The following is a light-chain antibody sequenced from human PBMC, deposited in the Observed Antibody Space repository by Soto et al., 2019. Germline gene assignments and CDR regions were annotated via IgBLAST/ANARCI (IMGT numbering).Light chain of an antibody. CDR3: KSYTSRSTYV. CDR2: EVS. Sequence: QAALTQPASVSGSPGQSSTISCTGTSSDVGGYNSVSWYQHHPGKAPKLMIYEVSNRSSGVSSRFSGSKSDNTASLTISGLQAEDEADYYCKSYTSRSTYVFGTGTKLTVL. CDR1: SSDVGGYNS. V-gene: IGLV2-14*01. J-gene: IGLJ1*01.